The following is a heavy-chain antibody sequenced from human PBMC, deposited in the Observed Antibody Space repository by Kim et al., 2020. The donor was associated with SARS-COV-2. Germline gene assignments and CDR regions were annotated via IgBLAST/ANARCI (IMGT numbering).Heavy chain of an antibody. CDR1: GGTFSSYA. V-gene: IGHV1-69*13. CDR2: IIPIFGTA. Sequence: SVKVSCNASGGTFSSYAISWVRQAPGQGLEWMGGIIPIFGTANYAQKFQGRVTITADESTSTAYMELSSLRSEDTAVYYCARDRQGGSYYNYFDYWGQGTLVTVSS. D-gene: IGHD1-26*01. J-gene: IGHJ4*02. CDR3: ARDRQGGSYYNYFDY.